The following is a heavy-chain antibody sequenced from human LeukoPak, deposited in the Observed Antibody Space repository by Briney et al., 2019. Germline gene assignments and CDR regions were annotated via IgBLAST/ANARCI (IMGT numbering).Heavy chain of an antibody. V-gene: IGHV4-39*01. CDR3: ARRRAMVATKFDS. CDR2: IFHTGSA. D-gene: IGHD5-12*01. Sequence: SESLSLTCTVSGGSISSDSNYWAWLRPPPGKGLEGIVSIFHTGSAHYNPSLERRVPLSVDTSNNQLSLNLRSVTAADTALYYCARRRAMVATKFDSWGQETWVTVSS. CDR1: GGSISSDSNY. J-gene: IGHJ5*01.